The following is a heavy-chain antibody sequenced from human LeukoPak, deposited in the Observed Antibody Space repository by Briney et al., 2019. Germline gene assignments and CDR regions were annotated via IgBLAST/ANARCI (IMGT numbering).Heavy chain of an antibody. CDR1: GFIFSAYS. D-gene: IGHD6-19*01. V-gene: IGHV3-48*01. CDR3: ARNRYSSGCDAFDI. J-gene: IGHJ3*02. Sequence: GSLRLSCAASGFIFSAYSMNWVRQAPGKGLEWLSYISDSSDIIYYADSVKGRFTISRDNAKNSLYLQMNSLRAEDTAVYYCARNRYSSGCDAFDIWGQGTMVTVSS. CDR2: ISDSSDII.